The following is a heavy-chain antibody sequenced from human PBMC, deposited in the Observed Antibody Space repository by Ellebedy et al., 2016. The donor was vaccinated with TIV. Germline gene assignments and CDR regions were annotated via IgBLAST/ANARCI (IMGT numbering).Heavy chain of an antibody. V-gene: IGHV4-38-2*02. Sequence: SETLSPTCTVPGYSISDGYSWGWIRQPPGTGLEWIGSGYLSRSTFYTPSLKSRVSISVDTTKNQFSLRLASVTAADTAVYYCARDGTVLVPAADMDVWGKGTTVTVSS. D-gene: IGHD2-2*01. J-gene: IGHJ6*03. CDR1: GYSISDGYS. CDR3: ARDGTVLVPAADMDV. CDR2: GYLSRST.